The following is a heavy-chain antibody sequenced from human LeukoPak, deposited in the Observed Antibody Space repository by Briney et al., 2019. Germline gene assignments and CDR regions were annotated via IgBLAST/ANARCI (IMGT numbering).Heavy chain of an antibody. CDR2: INPSSGGT. D-gene: IGHD1-1*01. J-gene: IGHJ4*02. V-gene: IGHV1-2*02. Sequence: ASVKVSCKTSGYSSTGYYIHWVRQAPGQGLEWMGWINPSSGGTNYAQKFLGRVTMTRDTSVTTAYMELGSLRSDDTAIYYCARILGTTDPFDYWGQGTLVTVSS. CDR1: GYSSTGYY. CDR3: ARILGTTDPFDY.